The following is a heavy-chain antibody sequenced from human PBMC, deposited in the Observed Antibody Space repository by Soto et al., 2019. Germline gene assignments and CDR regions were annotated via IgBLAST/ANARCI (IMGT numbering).Heavy chain of an antibody. CDR2: ISGSGGST. CDR3: AGALYYDFWSGYSTFDY. J-gene: IGHJ4*02. Sequence: EVQLLESGGGLVQPGGSLRLSCAASGFTFSSYAMSWVRQAPGKGLEWVSAISGSGGSTYYADSVKGRFTISRDNSKNTLYLQKNSLRAEDTAVYYCAGALYYDFWSGYSTFDYWGQGTLVTVSS. V-gene: IGHV3-23*01. D-gene: IGHD3-3*01. CDR1: GFTFSSYA.